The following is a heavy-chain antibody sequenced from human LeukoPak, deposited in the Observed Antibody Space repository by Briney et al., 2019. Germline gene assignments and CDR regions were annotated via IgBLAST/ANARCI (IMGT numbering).Heavy chain of an antibody. V-gene: IGHV3-21*01. J-gene: IGHJ6*02. CDR2: ISSSSSYI. Sequence: PGGSLRLSCAASGFTFSSYSMNWVRQAPGKGLEWVSSISSSSSYIYYADSVKGRFTISRDNSKNTLYLQMNSLRAEDTAVYYCARAYSNYPRWDYYGMDVWGQGTTVTVSS. D-gene: IGHD4-11*01. CDR3: ARAYSNYPRWDYYGMDV. CDR1: GFTFSSYS.